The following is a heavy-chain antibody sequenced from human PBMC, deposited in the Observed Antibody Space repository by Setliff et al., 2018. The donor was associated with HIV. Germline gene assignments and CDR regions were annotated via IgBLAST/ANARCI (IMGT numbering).Heavy chain of an antibody. CDR3: ARAADSYDTTNYHFTYYYYMDV. CDR1: GYTFTSYG. J-gene: IGHJ6*03. D-gene: IGHD3-22*01. CDR2: ISAYNGNT. V-gene: IGHV1-18*01. Sequence: ASVKVSCKASGYTFTSYGISWVRQAPGQGLEWMGWISAYNGNTNYAQKLQGRVTMTTDTSTSTAYMELRSLRSDDTAVYYCARAADSYDTTNYHFTYYYYMDVWGKGTTVTVSS.